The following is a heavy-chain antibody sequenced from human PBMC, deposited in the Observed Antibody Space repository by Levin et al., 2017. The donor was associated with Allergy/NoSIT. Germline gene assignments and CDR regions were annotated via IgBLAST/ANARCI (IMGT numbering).Heavy chain of an antibody. CDR3: AGGQSTGTSRPGY. V-gene: IGHV3-74*01. CDR2: INSDGSST. Sequence: HSGGSLRLSCAASGFTFNNNWMHWVRQAPGKGLLWVSRINSDGSSTSYADSVKGRFTISRDNAKNTLYLQMNSLRVEDTAVYYCAGGQSTGTSRPGYWGQGTLVTVSS. D-gene: IGHD4-11*01. CDR1: GFTFNNNW. J-gene: IGHJ4*02.